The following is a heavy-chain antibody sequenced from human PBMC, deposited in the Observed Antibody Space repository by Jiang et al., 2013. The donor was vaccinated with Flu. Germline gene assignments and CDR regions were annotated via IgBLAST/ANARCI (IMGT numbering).Heavy chain of an antibody. J-gene: IGHJ4*02. CDR3: ARDEQLVPTAY. D-gene: IGHD6-13*01. V-gene: IGHV4-4*02. Sequence: LKSRVTISVDKSKNQFSLKLSSVTAADTAVYYCARDEQLVPTAYWGQGTLVTVSS.